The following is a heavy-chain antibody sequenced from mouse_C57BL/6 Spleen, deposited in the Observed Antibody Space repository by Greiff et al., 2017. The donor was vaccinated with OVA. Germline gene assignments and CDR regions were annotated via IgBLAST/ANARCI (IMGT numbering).Heavy chain of an antibody. J-gene: IGHJ4*01. Sequence: VQLQQSGAELVKPGASVKMSCKASGYTFTSYWITWVKQRPGQGLEWIGDIYPGSGSTNYNEKFKSKATLTVDTSSSTAYMQISSLTSEDSAVYYCARRDYYGSSYPYYAMDYWGQGTSVTVSS. CDR2: IYPGSGST. CDR3: ARRDYYGSSYPYYAMDY. D-gene: IGHD1-1*01. V-gene: IGHV1-55*01. CDR1: GYTFTSYW.